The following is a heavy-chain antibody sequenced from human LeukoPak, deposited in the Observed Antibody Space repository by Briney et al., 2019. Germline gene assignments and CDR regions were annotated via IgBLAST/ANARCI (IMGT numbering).Heavy chain of an antibody. Sequence: ASVKVSCKASGYTFTSYGISWVRQAPGQGLEWMGRIIPILGIANYAQKFQGRVTITADKSTSTAYMELSSLRAEDTAVYYCARDRSLYYYGSGSYRFDYWGQGTLVTVSS. CDR1: GYTFTSYG. J-gene: IGHJ4*02. CDR2: IIPILGIA. D-gene: IGHD3-10*01. V-gene: IGHV1-69*04. CDR3: ARDRSLYYYGSGSYRFDY.